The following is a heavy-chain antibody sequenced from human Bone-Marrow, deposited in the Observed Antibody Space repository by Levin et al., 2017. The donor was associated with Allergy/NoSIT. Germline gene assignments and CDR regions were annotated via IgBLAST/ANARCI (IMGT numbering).Heavy chain of an antibody. V-gene: IGHV3-21*06. J-gene: IGHJ6*02. CDR2: ISGNSHYM. CDR3: ARSQGRSGWSYYYYGMDV. Sequence: GESLKISCRGSGFDFNTHDMNWVRQAPGQGLEWVSSISGNSHYMYYADSVKGRFSISRDNAKNSMFLHMNSLRVEDTAVYYCARSQGRSGWSYYYYGMDVWGRGTTLTVSS. D-gene: IGHD6-19*01. CDR1: GFDFNTHD.